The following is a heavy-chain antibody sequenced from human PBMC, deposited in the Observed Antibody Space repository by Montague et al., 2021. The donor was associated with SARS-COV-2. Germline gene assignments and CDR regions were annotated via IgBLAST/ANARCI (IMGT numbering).Heavy chain of an antibody. V-gene: IGHV4-39*01. Sequence: SETLSLTCTVSGGSISSPDYYWGWIRQSPGKGLEWIGSISYTGRTYYNPSLRSRVSFSMDTSKNHFSLSLSSVTVADTAVYFCARQLLSYCATNKCYPDYFDVWGQGALVTVSS. D-gene: IGHD2-8*01. J-gene: IGHJ4*02. CDR3: ARQLLSYCATNKCYPDYFDV. CDR1: GGSISSPDYY. CDR2: ISYTGRT.